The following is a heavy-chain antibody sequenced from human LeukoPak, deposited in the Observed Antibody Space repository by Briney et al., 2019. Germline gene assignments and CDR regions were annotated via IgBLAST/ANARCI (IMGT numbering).Heavy chain of an antibody. CDR3: ARDTDWTVDY. CDR1: GYSFTTYG. J-gene: IGHJ4*02. D-gene: IGHD3-9*01. V-gene: IGHV1-18*01. CDR2: ISPYGGAT. Sequence: ASVKVSCKASGYSFTTYGITWVRQAPGQGLEWMGWISPYGGATQYAQNLQDRVSMTTDTSTNTAHIEVRSLNSDDTAIYYCARDTDWTVDYWGQGTLVTVSS.